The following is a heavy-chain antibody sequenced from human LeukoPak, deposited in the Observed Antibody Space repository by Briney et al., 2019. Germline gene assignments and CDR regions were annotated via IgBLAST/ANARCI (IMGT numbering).Heavy chain of an antibody. CDR3: ARAMRYGNGAFDI. D-gene: IGHD1-1*01. V-gene: IGHV4-38-2*02. CDR2: VFHRGTT. J-gene: IGHJ3*02. CDR1: GYSINSAFY. Sequence: PSETLSLTCTVSGYSINSAFYWGWIRVPPGKGLEWIGSVFHRGTTYYNSSLKSRVNISIDTSKNQFSLKLNSVTAADTAVYYCARAMRYGNGAFDIWGQGTMFTVSS.